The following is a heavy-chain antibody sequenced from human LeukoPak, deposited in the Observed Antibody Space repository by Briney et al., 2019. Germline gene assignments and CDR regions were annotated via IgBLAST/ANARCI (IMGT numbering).Heavy chain of an antibody. D-gene: IGHD4-17*01. V-gene: IGHV4-39*01. CDR3: ARYGDYVGYFDY. CDR1: GGSISSSSYY. J-gene: IGHJ4*02. Sequence: SETLSLTCTVSGGSISSSSYYWGWIRQPPGKGLEWIGSIYYSGSTYYNPSLKSRVTISVDTSKNQFSLKLSSVTAADTAVYYSARYGDYVGYFDYWGQGTLVTVSS. CDR2: IYYSGST.